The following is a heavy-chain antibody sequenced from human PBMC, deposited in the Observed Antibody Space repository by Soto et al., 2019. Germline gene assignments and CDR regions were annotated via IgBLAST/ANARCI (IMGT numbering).Heavy chain of an antibody. CDR2: ISVYNGNT. CDR1: GYSFATSG. J-gene: IGHJ4*02. Sequence: QVKLVKSGTEVKKPGASIKVSCKASGYSFATSGMTWVRQAPGQGLEWMGWISVYNGNTNYDQNLQDRVTITTDTSTTTAYLEVRNLRSDDTAVYYCARAGQYYDSSGYADWGQGTLVTVSS. D-gene: IGHD3-22*01. V-gene: IGHV1-18*01. CDR3: ARAGQYYDSSGYAD.